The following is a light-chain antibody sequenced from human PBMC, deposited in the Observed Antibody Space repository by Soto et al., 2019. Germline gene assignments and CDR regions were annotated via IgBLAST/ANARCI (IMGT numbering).Light chain of an antibody. CDR1: QSVSSY. V-gene: IGKV3-11*01. CDR3: QQRSNWPPGLT. CDR2: DAS. J-gene: IGKJ4*01. Sequence: EIVLTQTPATLSLSPGERATLSCRASQSVSSYLAWYQQKPGQAPRLLIYDASNRATGIPARFSGSGSGTDFTLTISSLEPEDLAVYYCQQRSNWPPGLTVGGGTKVEIK.